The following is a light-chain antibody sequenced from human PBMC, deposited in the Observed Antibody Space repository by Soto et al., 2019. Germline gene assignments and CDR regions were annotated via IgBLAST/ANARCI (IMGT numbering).Light chain of an antibody. CDR1: SSDVGAFNY. Sequence: QSALTQPASVSGSPGQSISISCIGTSSDVGAFNYVSWYQHHPGKAPQLIIYDVTSRPSGVSNRFSASKSGNTASLPISGLQAEDEADYYCSSYTSSSTPYVFGTGTKVTVL. V-gene: IGLV2-14*03. CDR2: DVT. CDR3: SSYTSSSTPYV. J-gene: IGLJ1*01.